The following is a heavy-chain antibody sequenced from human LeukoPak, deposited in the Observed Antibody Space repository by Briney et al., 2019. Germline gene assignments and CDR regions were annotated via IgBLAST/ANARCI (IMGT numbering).Heavy chain of an antibody. CDR3: ARELSGKDSSGYPSNHYYYYYGMDV. Sequence: ASVKVSCKASGYTFTSYDINWVRQAPGQGLEWMGWMNPNSGNTGYAQKFQGRVTMTRNTSISTAYMELSSLRSEDTAVYYCARELSGKDSSGYPSNHYYYYYGMDVWGQGTTVTVSS. CDR2: MNPNSGNT. V-gene: IGHV1-8*01. J-gene: IGHJ6*02. CDR1: GYTFTSYD. D-gene: IGHD3-22*01.